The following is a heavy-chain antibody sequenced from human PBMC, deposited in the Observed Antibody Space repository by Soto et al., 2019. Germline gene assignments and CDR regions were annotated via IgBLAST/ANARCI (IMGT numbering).Heavy chain of an antibody. Sequence: PGESLKISCEGSGYTFSSYWIAWVRQMPGNGLEWMGIIFPGDSDSRYSPSCQGQVTMTADKATSTAYLQWTSLTASDIAMYYCASPFNGMDVWGQGTTVTVSS. CDR3: ASPFNGMDV. CDR1: GYTFSSYW. CDR2: IFPGDSDS. J-gene: IGHJ6*02. V-gene: IGHV5-51*01.